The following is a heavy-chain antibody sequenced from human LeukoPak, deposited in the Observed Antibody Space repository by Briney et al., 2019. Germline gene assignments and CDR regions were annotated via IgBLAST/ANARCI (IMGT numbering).Heavy chain of an antibody. D-gene: IGHD2-2*01. V-gene: IGHV1-69*04. J-gene: IGHJ6*02. CDR3: AKMMVPAAYYGLDV. CDR1: GGPFSSYA. CDR2: IIPILGLS. Sequence: SVKVSCKASGGPFSSYAINWVRQAPGQGLEWVGRIIPILGLSYTAQKFQGRITITADTSTSTAYMEVSSLTSEDTAIYYCAKMMVPAAYYGLDVWGQGTTVTVSS.